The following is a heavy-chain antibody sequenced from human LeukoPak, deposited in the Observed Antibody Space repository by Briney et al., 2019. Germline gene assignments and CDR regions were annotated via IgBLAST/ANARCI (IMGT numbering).Heavy chain of an antibody. CDR2: INPNSGGT. CDR3: ARGPSARRGYFDY. V-gene: IGHV1-2*02. J-gene: IGHJ4*02. CDR1: GYTFTGYY. Sequence: GASVKVSCKASGYTFTGYYMHWVRQAPGQGLEWMGWINPNSGGTNYAQKFQGRATMTRDTSISTAYVELSRLRSDDTAVYYCARGPSARRGYFDYWGQGTLVTVSS. D-gene: IGHD6-6*01.